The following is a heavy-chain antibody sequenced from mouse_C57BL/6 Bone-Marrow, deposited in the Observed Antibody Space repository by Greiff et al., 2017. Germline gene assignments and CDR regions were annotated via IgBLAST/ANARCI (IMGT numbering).Heavy chain of an antibody. CDR2: IDPSDSYT. J-gene: IGHJ2*01. CDR3: ARGHYGSSLGY. Sequence: QVQLQQPGAELVMPGASVKLSCKASGYTFTSYWMHWVKQRPGQGLEWIGEIDPSDSYTNYNQKFKGKATLTVDTSSSTAYMQLSSLTSEDSAVYYCARGHYGSSLGYWGQGTTLTVSS. CDR1: GYTFTSYW. V-gene: IGHV1-69*01. D-gene: IGHD1-1*01.